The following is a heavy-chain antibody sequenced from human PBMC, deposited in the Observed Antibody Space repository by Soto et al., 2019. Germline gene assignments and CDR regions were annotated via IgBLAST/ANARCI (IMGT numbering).Heavy chain of an antibody. J-gene: IGHJ4*02. Sequence: EVQLLESGGGLVQPGGSLRLSCAASGFTFSGYAMSWVRQAPGKGLVWVSSITMSADGTYYTDSVKGRFTISRDSSKNTVFLQMNSLRAEDTAIYYCTRTLANFDYWGQGILVTVSS. CDR1: GFTFSGYA. V-gene: IGHV3-23*01. CDR3: TRTLANFDY. CDR2: ITMSADGT.